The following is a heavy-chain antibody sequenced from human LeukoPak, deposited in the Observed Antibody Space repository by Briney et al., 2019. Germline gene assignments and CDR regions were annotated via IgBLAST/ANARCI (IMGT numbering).Heavy chain of an antibody. Sequence: GGSLRLSCAASGFTFSSYWMHWVRQAPGKGLVWVSRINSDGSSTSYADSVKGRFTISRDNAKNTLYLQMNSLRAKDTAVYYCARELDYYYGMDVWGKGTTVTVSS. V-gene: IGHV3-74*01. CDR2: INSDGSST. CDR1: GFTFSSYW. CDR3: ARELDYYYGMDV. D-gene: IGHD6-6*01. J-gene: IGHJ6*04.